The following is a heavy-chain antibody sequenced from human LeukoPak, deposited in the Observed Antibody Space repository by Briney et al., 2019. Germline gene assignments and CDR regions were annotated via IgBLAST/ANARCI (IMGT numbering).Heavy chain of an antibody. Sequence: GESLKISCKASGYTFTSHWIAWVRQMPGKGLEWMGIIYPGDSDTRYSPSFQGQVTISADKSISTAYLQWSSLKASGTAMYYCARRRGNSGYFDYWGQGTLVTVSS. CDR1: GYTFTSHW. D-gene: IGHD4-23*01. J-gene: IGHJ4*02. CDR3: ARRRGNSGYFDY. CDR2: IYPGDSDT. V-gene: IGHV5-51*01.